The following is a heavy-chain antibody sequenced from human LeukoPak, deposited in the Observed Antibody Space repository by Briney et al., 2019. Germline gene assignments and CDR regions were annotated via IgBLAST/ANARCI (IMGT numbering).Heavy chain of an antibody. D-gene: IGHD3-3*01. Sequence: SETLSLTCTVSGGSISSSSYYWGWIRQPPGKGLEWIGSIYYSGSTYYNPSLKSRVTISVDTSKNQFSLKLSSVTAADTAVYYCARDGPRDFRSGYYPIEAFDIWGQGTMVTVSS. CDR1: GGSISSSSYY. CDR2: IYYSGST. J-gene: IGHJ3*02. CDR3: ARDGPRDFRSGYYPIEAFDI. V-gene: IGHV4-39*07.